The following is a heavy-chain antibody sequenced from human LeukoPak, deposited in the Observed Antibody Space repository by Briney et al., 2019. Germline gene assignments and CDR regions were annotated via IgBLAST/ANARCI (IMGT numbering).Heavy chain of an antibody. CDR2: INHSGST. CDR1: GGSFSGYY. Sequence: PSETLSLTCAVYGGSFSGYYWSWIRQPPWKGLEWIGEINHSGSTYYNPSLTSRVTISVDTSKNQFSLKLSSVTAADTAVYYCAREGDNRYYFDYWGQGTLVTVSS. V-gene: IGHV4-34*09. J-gene: IGHJ4*02. CDR3: AREGDNRYYFDY. D-gene: IGHD2/OR15-2a*01.